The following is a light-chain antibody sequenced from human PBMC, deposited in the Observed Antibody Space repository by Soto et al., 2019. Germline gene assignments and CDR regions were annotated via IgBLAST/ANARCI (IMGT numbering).Light chain of an antibody. V-gene: IGKV3-20*01. J-gene: IGKJ2*01. Sequence: EIVLTQSPGTLSLSPGERATLSCRASQSVSRSSLAWYQQKPGQAPRLLIYGASSRATGIPDRFSGSGSGTDFTLTISRLEPEDFAVYYCQQYGSSPYTFGQGTNLEIK. CDR3: QQYGSSPYT. CDR1: QSVSRSS. CDR2: GAS.